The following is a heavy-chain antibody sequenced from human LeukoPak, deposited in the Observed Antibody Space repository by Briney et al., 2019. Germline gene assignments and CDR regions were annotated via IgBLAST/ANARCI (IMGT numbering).Heavy chain of an antibody. V-gene: IGHV3-30-3*01. D-gene: IGHD3-9*01. J-gene: IGHJ4*02. CDR1: GFTFSSYA. CDR2: ISYDGSNK. Sequence: PGGSLRLSCAASGFTFSSYAMHWVRQAPGKGLEWVAVISYDGSNKYHADSVKGRFTISRDNSKNTLYLQMNSLRAEDTAVYYCARGDYDILTGYPTPHDYWGQGTLVTVSS. CDR3: ARGDYDILTGYPTPHDY.